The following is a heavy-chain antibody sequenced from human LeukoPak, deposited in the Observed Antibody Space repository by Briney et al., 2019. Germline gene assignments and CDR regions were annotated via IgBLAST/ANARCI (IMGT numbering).Heavy chain of an antibody. CDR2: ISSNGGST. CDR1: GFTFSSYA. D-gene: IGHD4-17*01. CDR3: ARAVGDYGAFDI. Sequence: ARGSLRLSCAASGFTFSSYAMHWVRQAPGQGLEYVSAISSNGGSTYYANSVKGRFTISRDNSKNTLYLQMGGLRAEDMAVYYCARAVGDYGAFDIWGQGTMVTVSS. V-gene: IGHV3-64*01. J-gene: IGHJ3*02.